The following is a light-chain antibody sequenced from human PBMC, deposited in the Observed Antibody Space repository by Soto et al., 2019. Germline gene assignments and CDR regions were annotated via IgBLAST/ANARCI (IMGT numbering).Light chain of an antibody. CDR2: GAS. J-gene: IGKJ1*01. CDR1: QSISSTQ. V-gene: IGKV3-20*01. CDR3: QQYGTSPGT. Sequence: EIVLTQSPDTLSLSPGERATLSCSPSQSISSTQVVWYQQKTGQAPTLRIVGASSRATCIPDRCSGRGSGTDCTLTISGLKTEDGAVYYCQQYGTSPGTVCQGTKVDIK.